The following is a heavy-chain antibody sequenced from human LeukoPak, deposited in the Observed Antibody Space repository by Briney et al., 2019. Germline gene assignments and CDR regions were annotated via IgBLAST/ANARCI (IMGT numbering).Heavy chain of an antibody. CDR2: IYHSGST. J-gene: IGHJ6*02. CDR1: GGSISGGYS. CDR3: ARGYGSGPYYYYGMDV. D-gene: IGHD3-10*01. Sequence: SETLSLTCTVSGGSISGGYSWSWIRQPPGKGLEWIGYIYHSGSTYYNPSLKSRVTISVDRSKNQFSLKLSSVTAADTAVYYCARGYGSGPYYYYGMDVWGQGTTVTVSS. V-gene: IGHV4-30-2*01.